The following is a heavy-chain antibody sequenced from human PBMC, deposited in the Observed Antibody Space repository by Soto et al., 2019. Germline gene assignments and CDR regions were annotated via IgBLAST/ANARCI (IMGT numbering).Heavy chain of an antibody. Sequence: PSETLSLTCAVYGGSFSGYYWSWIRQPPGKGLEWIGEINHSGSTNYNPSLKSRVTISVDTSKNQFSLKLSSVTAADTAVYYCARGKSWVQLDWFSYYYYGMDVWGQGTTVT. CDR3: ARGKSWVQLDWFSYYYYGMDV. D-gene: IGHD3-9*01. CDR1: GGSFSGYY. V-gene: IGHV4-34*01. J-gene: IGHJ6*02. CDR2: INHSGST.